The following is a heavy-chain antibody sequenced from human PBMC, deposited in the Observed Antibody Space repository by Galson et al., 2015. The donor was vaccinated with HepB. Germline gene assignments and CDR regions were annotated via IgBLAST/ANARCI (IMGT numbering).Heavy chain of an antibody. CDR2: INTNTGNP. CDR3: ARVLPPPSYYYYGMDV. Sequence: SVKVSCKASGYTFTSYAMNWVRQAPGQGLEWMGWINTNTGNPTYAQGFTGRFVFSLDTSVSTAYLQISSLKAEDTAVYYCARVLPPPSYYYYGMDVWGQGTTVTVSS. D-gene: IGHD5-18*01. J-gene: IGHJ6*02. CDR1: GYTFTSYA. V-gene: IGHV7-4-1*02.